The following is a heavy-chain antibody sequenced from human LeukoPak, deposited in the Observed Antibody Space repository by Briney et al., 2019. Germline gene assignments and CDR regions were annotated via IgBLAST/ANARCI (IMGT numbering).Heavy chain of an antibody. Sequence: SETLSLTCTVSGGSISSYYWSWIRQPAGKGLEWIGRIYTSGSTNYNPSLKSRVTMSVDTSKNQFSLKLSSVTAADTAVYYCAGAGRVTIFGVDSNWFDPWAREPWSPSPQ. CDR3: AGAGRVTIFGVDSNWFDP. CDR1: GGSISSYY. J-gene: IGHJ5*02. D-gene: IGHD3-3*01. CDR2: IYTSGST. V-gene: IGHV4-4*07.